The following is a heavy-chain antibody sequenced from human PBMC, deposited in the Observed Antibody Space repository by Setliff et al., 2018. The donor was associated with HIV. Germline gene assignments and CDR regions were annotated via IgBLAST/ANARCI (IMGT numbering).Heavy chain of an antibody. J-gene: IGHJ4*02. V-gene: IGHV4-4*07. Sequence: SETLSLTCTVSGGSISRYYWSWIRQPAGKGLEWIGRINPSGNINYNPSLKSRLTMSIDTSKNQFSLKLSSVTATDTAVYYCARDAGPHYGSGPPLEYWGQGIQVTVSS. CDR1: GGSISRYY. CDR2: INPSGNI. CDR3: ARDAGPHYGSGPPLEY. D-gene: IGHD3-10*01.